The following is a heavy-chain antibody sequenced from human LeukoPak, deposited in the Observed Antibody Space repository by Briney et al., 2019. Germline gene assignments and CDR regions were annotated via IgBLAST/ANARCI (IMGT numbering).Heavy chain of an antibody. D-gene: IGHD6-19*01. J-gene: IGHJ4*02. CDR1: GGSISSGGYY. Sequence: SQTLSLTCTVSGGSISSGGYYWSWIRQHPGKGLEWIGYIYYSGSTYYNPSLKSRVTISVDTSKNQFSLKLSSVTAADTAVYYCARVTSSGWYQASHWGQGTLVTVSS. CDR3: ARVTSSGWYQASH. CDR2: IYYSGST. V-gene: IGHV4-31*03.